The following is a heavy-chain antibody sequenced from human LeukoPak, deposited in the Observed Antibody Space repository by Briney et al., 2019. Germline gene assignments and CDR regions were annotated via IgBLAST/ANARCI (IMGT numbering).Heavy chain of an antibody. CDR3: ARGYSSSWSPSNYFDY. J-gene: IGHJ4*02. CDR1: GFTFSSFS. V-gene: IGHV3-48*02. Sequence: GGSLRLSCAASGFTFSSFSMNWVRQAPGKGLEWVSYISTGSSTIYYADSVKGRFTISRDNAKNSLYLQMNSLRDEDTALDYCARGYSSSWSPSNYFDYWGQGTLVTVSS. D-gene: IGHD6-13*01. CDR2: ISTGSSTI.